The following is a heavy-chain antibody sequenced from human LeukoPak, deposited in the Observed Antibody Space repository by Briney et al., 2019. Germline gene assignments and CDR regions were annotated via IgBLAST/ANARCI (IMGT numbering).Heavy chain of an antibody. D-gene: IGHD3-3*01. CDR3: ARHRTITIFGVVSYYFDY. CDR2: IYYSGST. CDR1: GGSISSSSYY. V-gene: IGHV4-39*01. J-gene: IGHJ4*02. Sequence: PSETLSLTCTVSGGSISSSSYYWGWLRQPPGKGLEWIGSIYYSGSTYYNPSLKSRVTISVDTSRNQFSLKLSSVTAADTAVYYCARHRTITIFGVVSYYFDYWGQGTLVTVSS.